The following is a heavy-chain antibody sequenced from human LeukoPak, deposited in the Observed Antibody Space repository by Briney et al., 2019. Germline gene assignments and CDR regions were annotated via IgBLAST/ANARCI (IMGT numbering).Heavy chain of an antibody. V-gene: IGHV3-7*01. D-gene: IGHD2/OR15-2a*01. CDR2: INQDENEK. CDR1: GFPFNHYW. J-gene: IGHJ4*02. Sequence: PGGSLRFYCAASGFPFNHYWITWVRQAPGKGLEWVANINQDENEKYYLDSVKGRFTISRDNAETSLFLQMTSLRGEDTAIYCCASGILGTRMRSLLAHWGPGTLVAVSS. CDR3: ASGILGTRMRSLLAH.